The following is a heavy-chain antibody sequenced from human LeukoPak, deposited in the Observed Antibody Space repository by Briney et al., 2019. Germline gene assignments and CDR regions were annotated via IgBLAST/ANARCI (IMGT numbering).Heavy chain of an antibody. CDR3: AGGARNALDFDY. Sequence: EASVKVSCRASGYTFTSYGISWVRQAPGQGLEWMGWISAYNGNTNYAQKLQGRVTMTTDTSTSTAYMELRSLRSDDTAVYYCAGGARNALDFDYWGQGTLVTVSS. CDR2: ISAYNGNT. D-gene: IGHD1-26*01. J-gene: IGHJ4*02. CDR1: GYTFTSYG. V-gene: IGHV1-18*01.